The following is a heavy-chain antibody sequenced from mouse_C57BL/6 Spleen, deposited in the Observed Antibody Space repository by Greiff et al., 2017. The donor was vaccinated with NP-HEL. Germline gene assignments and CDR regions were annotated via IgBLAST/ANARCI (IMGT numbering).Heavy chain of an antibody. CDR2: INPYNGGT. D-gene: IGHD2-1*01. V-gene: IGHV1-19*01. CDR1: GYTFTDYY. CDR3: ARSGYGNYGGYFDY. Sequence: DVQLQESGPVLVKPGASVKMSCKASGYTFTDYYMNWVKQSHGKSLEWIGVINPYNGGTSYNQKFKGKATLTVDKSSSTAYMELNSLTSEDSAVYYCARSGYGNYGGYFDYWGQGTTLTVSS. J-gene: IGHJ2*01.